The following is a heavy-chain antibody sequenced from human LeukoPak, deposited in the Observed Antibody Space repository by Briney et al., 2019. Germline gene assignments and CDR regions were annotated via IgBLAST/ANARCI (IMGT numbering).Heavy chain of an antibody. J-gene: IGHJ4*02. CDR2: INAFGART. CDR1: GFTFSGYA. CDR3: AKVALGYCSGSSCYYFDY. Sequence: PGGSLRLSCEASGFTFSGYAMSWVRQAPGKGLEWVSSINAFGARTYYADSVKGRFTISRDNSKNTLYLQMNSLRAEDTALYHCAKVALGYCSGSSCYYFDYGGQGTLVTVSS. D-gene: IGHD2-15*01. V-gene: IGHV3-23*01.